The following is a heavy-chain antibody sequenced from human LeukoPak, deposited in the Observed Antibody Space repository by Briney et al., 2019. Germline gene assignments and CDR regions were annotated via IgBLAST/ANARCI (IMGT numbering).Heavy chain of an antibody. J-gene: IGHJ4*02. CDR2: ISAYNANT. CDR1: GYTFTSYG. D-gene: IGHD2-15*01. Sequence: ASVKVSCKASGYTFTSYGINWVRQAPGQGLEWMGWISAYNANTNYAQKVQGRVTMTTDTSTSTAYMELRSLRSDDTAAYYCARGDVVVVAATRLDYWGQGTLVTVSS. V-gene: IGHV1-18*04. CDR3: ARGDVVVVAATRLDY.